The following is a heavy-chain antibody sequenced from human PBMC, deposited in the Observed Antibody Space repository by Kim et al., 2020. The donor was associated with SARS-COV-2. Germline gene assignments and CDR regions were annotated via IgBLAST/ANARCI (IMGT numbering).Heavy chain of an antibody. D-gene: IGHD2-21*02. CDR2: ISYDGSNK. J-gene: IGHJ6*03. Sequence: GGSLRLSCAASGFTFSSYAMHWVRQAPGKGLEWVAVISYDGSNKYYADSVKGRFTISRDNSKNTLYLQMNSLRAEDTAVYYCARGGNSPYYYYMDVWGKG. V-gene: IGHV3-30-3*01. CDR1: GFTFSSYA. CDR3: ARGGNSPYYYYMDV.